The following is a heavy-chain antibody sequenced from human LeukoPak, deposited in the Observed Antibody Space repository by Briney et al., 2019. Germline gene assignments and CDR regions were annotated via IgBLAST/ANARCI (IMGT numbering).Heavy chain of an antibody. CDR1: GFTFSSYA. J-gene: IGHJ4*02. Sequence: PGGSLGLSCAASGFTFSSYAMSWVRQAPGKGLEWVSTISSSGVNTYYADSVKGRFTIYRDNSRNTLYMQMNSLRLEDTAIYYCAKLLAVAGIDYWGQGTLVTVSS. CDR3: AKLLAVAGIDY. CDR2: ISSSGVNT. D-gene: IGHD6-19*01. V-gene: IGHV3-23*01.